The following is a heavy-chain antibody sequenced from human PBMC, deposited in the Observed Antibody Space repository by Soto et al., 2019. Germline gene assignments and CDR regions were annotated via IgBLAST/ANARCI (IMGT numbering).Heavy chain of an antibody. V-gene: IGHV3-9*01. CDR3: AKRRYDYWSPYYFDS. J-gene: IGHJ4*02. CDR2: ITWNSRVL. Sequence: EVQLVESGGGLVQPGRSLRLSCVGTGLNFDDFAMHWVRQAPGKGLEWVSGITWNSRVLAYADSVKGRFTISRDNARNSLYLQMDSLRDEDTALYYCAKRRYDYWSPYYFDSWGQGTLVTVSS. D-gene: IGHD3-3*01. CDR1: GLNFDDFA.